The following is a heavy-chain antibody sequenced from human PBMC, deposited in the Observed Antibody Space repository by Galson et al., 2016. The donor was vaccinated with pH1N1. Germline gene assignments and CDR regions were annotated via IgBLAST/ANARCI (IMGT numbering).Heavy chain of an antibody. CDR1: GGDSISFYS. D-gene: IGHD1-1*01. CDR3: ARDVPGFLDWYYFAH. V-gene: IGHV4-4*07. CDR2: IYTTGTT. Sequence: SETLSLTCTVSGGDSISFYSWNWIRQPAGKGLEWIGRIYTTGTTTGTTNYNPSLKRRVTMSVDTSRNQVSLNLSSVTAADTAVYYCARDVPGFLDWYYFAHWGQGTLVTVSS. J-gene: IGHJ4*02.